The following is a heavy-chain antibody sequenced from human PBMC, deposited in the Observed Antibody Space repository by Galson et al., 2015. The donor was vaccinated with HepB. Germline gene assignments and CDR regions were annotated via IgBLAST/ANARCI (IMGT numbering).Heavy chain of an antibody. D-gene: IGHD6-19*01. CDR3: ARVEGEQWLLEDYYYMDV. CDR2: IYHSGST. J-gene: IGHJ6*03. CDR1: GGSISDYNW. V-gene: IGHV4-4*02. Sequence: TCVVSGGSISDYNWWSWVRQPPGKGLEWIGEIYHSGSTNYNPSLKSRVTISVDKSKNQFSLKLSSVTAADTAVYYCARVEGEQWLLEDYYYMDVWGKGTTVTVSS.